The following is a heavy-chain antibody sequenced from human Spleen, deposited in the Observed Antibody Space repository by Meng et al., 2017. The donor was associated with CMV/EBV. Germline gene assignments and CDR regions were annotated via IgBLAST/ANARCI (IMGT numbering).Heavy chain of an antibody. Sequence: GESLKISCAASGFTFSTFAMSWVRQAPGKGLEWVSAISGTGGNTYYADSLKGRFTISRDNSKNTLFLQMNSLRAEDTAVYYCVKSSVDTALVWGQGTLVTVSS. D-gene: IGHD5-18*01. V-gene: IGHV3-23*01. CDR3: VKSSVDTALV. CDR1: GFTFSTFA. J-gene: IGHJ4*02. CDR2: ISGTGGNT.